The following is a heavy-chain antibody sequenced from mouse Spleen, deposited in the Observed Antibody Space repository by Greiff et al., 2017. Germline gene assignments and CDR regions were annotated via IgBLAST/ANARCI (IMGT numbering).Heavy chain of an antibody. J-gene: IGHJ2*01. CDR1: GYTFTSYW. V-gene: IGHV1-7*01. CDR3: ARGGITTRYFDY. Sequence: VQLQQSGAELAKPGASVKMSCKASGYTFTSYWMHWVKQRPGQGLEWIGYINPSTGYTEYNQKFKDKATLTADKSSSTAYMQLSSLTSEDSAVYYCARGGITTRYFDYWGQGTTLTVSS. CDR2: INPSTGYT. D-gene: IGHD2-4*01.